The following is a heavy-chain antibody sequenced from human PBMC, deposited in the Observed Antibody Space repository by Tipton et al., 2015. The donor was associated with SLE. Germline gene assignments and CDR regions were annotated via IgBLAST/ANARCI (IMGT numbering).Heavy chain of an antibody. V-gene: IGHV7-4-1*02. J-gene: IGHJ4*02. D-gene: IGHD6-13*01. CDR1: RYTFNKYA. CDR2: INTNTGNP. Sequence: QVQLVQSGSELRKPGASVKVSCKASRYTFNKYAMNWVRQAPGQGLEWMGWINTNTGNPTYAQGFTGRFVFSLDTSVSTAYLLISSLKAEDTAVYYCARRGSSSWYEDGGFDYWGQGTLVTVSS. CDR3: ARRGSSSWYEDGGFDY.